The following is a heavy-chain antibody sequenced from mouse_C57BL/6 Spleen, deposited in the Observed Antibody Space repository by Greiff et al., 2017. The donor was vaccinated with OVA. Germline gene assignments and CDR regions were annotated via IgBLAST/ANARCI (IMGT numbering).Heavy chain of an antibody. V-gene: IGHV2-3*01. CDR2: IWRDGST. J-gene: IGHJ3*01. Sequence: VKLVESGAGLVAPAHCLTISCTVSGFSLTSYGVSWVRQPPGKGLEWLGVIWRDGSTNYHSAPISSLSICKDNSKCQVSLKLNILQTDDTATYYCAKRGYYGSSYGFAYWGQGTLVTVSA. CDR1: GFSLTSYG. CDR3: AKRGYYGSSYGFAY. D-gene: IGHD1-1*01.